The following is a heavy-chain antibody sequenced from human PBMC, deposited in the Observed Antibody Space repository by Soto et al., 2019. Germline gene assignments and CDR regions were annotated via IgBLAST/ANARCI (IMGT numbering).Heavy chain of an antibody. CDR3: ARADPGALDYYDSSGYHWFDP. CDR1: GFTFSSYS. V-gene: IGHV3-21*01. D-gene: IGHD3-22*01. Sequence: GGSLRLSCAASGFTFSSYSMNWVRQAPGKGLEWASSISSSSSYIYYADSVKGRFTISRDNAKNSLYLQMNSLRAEDTAVYYCARADPGALDYYDSSGYHWFDPWGQGTLVTVSS. CDR2: ISSSSSYI. J-gene: IGHJ5*02.